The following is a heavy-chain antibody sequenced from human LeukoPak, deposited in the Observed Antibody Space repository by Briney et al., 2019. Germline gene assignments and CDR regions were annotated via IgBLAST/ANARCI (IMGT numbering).Heavy chain of an antibody. CDR1: GFTFSTYG. CDR2: ISYDGSNK. J-gene: IGHJ4*02. D-gene: IGHD1-1*01. V-gene: IGHV3-33*08. Sequence: GGSLRLSCAASGFTFSTYGMHWVRQAPGKGLEWVAVISYDGSNKYYADSVKGRFTISRDNSKNTLHLQMNSLRAEDTAVYYCARDQNWSPDWWGQGTLVTVSS. CDR3: ARDQNWSPDW.